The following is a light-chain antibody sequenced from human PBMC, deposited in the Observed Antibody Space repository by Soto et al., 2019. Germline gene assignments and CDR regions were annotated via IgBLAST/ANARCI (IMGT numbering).Light chain of an antibody. J-gene: IGKJ5*01. CDR3: QQYGDSLSIT. CDR2: GAS. V-gene: IGKV3-15*01. CDR1: QSLRSS. Sequence: TMMTQSPDTLSVSLGERATLSCRASQSLRSSLAWYQQKPGQAPRLLIYGASTRATGIPARFSGSGSGTEFTLTISRLEPEDFAVYYCQQYGDSLSITFGQGTRLEIK.